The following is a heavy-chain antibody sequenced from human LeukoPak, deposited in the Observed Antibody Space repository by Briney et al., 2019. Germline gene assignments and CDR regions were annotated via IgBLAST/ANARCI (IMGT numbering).Heavy chain of an antibody. D-gene: IGHD6-13*01. CDR3: ARDESYSSDY. V-gene: IGHV3-7*05. J-gene: IGHJ4*02. CDR2: IKHDGSEK. Sequence: GGSLRLSCAASGFTFSNYWMSWIRQTPGKGLEWVANIKHDGSEKYYVDSVKGRFTISRDNAKNSLYLQMNRLRAEDTAVYYCARDESYSSDYWGQGTLVTVSS. CDR1: GFTFSNYW.